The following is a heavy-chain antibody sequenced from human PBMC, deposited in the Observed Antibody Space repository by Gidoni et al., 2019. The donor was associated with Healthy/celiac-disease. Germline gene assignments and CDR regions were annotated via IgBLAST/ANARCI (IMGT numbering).Heavy chain of an antibody. J-gene: IGHJ4*02. CDR1: GFTSRSYS. CDR3: ARDPGGYGEVPGLDY. D-gene: IGHD4-17*01. CDR2: ISSSSSYI. V-gene: IGHV3-21*01. Sequence: EVQLVESGGGLVKPGGSLRLSCAASGFTSRSYSMNWVRQAPGKGLEWVSSISSSSSYIYYADSVKGRFTISRDNAKNSLYLQMNSLRAEDTAVYYCARDPGGYGEVPGLDYWGQGTLVTVSS.